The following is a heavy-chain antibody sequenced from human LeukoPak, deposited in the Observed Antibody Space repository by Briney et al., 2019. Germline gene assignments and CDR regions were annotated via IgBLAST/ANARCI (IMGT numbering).Heavy chain of an antibody. CDR2: ISSSGSTI. CDR1: GFTFSDYY. J-gene: IGHJ4*02. V-gene: IGHV3-11*01. CDR3: AKRGVVIRVILVGFHKEAYYFES. Sequence: PGGSLRLSCAASGFTFSDYYMTWIRQAPGKGLEWISYISSSGSTIYYAGSVKGRFTISRDNAKNSLYLQMNSLRAEDTAVYFCAKRGVVIRVILVGFHKEAYYFESWGQGALVTVSS. D-gene: IGHD3/OR15-3a*01.